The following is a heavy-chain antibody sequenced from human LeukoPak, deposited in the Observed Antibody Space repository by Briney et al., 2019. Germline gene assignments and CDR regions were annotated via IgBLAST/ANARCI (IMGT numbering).Heavy chain of an antibody. CDR2: IYYSGST. V-gene: IGHV4-59*01. CDR3: ARVAGIPYYYGSSGPWDY. J-gene: IGHJ4*02. D-gene: IGHD3-22*01. Sequence: SETLSLTCTVSGGSISSYYWSWIRQPPGKGLEWIGYIYYSGSTNYNPSLKSRVTISVDTSKNQFSLKLSSVTAADTAVYYCARVAGIPYYYGSSGPWDYWGQGTLVTVSS. CDR1: GGSISSYY.